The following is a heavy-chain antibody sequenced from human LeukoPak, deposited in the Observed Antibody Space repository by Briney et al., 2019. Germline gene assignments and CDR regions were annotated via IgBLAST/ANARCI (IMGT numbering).Heavy chain of an antibody. CDR2: IYTSGST. J-gene: IGHJ4*02. CDR3: ARERDRNYDILTGYYNYFDY. Sequence: SQTLSLTCTVSGGSISSGSYYWSWIRQPAGKGLEWIGRIYTSGSTNYNPSLKSRVTISVDTSKNQFSLQLNSVTPEDTAVYYCARERDRNYDILTGYYNYFDYWGQGTLVTVSS. D-gene: IGHD3-9*01. CDR1: GGSISSGSYY. V-gene: IGHV4-61*02.